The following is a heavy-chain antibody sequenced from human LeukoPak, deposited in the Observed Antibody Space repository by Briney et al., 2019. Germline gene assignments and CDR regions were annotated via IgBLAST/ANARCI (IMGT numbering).Heavy chain of an antibody. V-gene: IGHV3-30*18. D-gene: IGHD3-22*01. CDR3: AKDGPTYSYDSSGYYFDY. CDR2: ISYDGRNK. CDR1: GFIFNNYG. Sequence: PGGSLRLSCAASGFIFNNYGVHWVRQAPGKGLEWVAVISYDGRNKYYADSVKGRFTISRDNSKNTLYLQMNSLRAEDTAMYYCAKDGPTYSYDSSGYYFDYWGQGTLVTVSS. J-gene: IGHJ4*02.